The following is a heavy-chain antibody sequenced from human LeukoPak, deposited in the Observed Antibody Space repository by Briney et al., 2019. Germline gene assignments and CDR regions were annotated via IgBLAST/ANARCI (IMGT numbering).Heavy chain of an antibody. CDR2: IKEDGSEK. Sequence: GGSLRLSCAASGFMFSRYWMSWVRPAPQKGLEWVANIKEDGSEKYYADSVKGRFTISRDNSKNTLYLQMNSLRAEDTAVYYCAKAGNRRVGSFYFDYWGQGTLVTVSS. V-gene: IGHV3-7*02. J-gene: IGHJ4*02. CDR1: GFMFSRYW. D-gene: IGHD1-14*01. CDR3: AKAGNRRVGSFYFDY.